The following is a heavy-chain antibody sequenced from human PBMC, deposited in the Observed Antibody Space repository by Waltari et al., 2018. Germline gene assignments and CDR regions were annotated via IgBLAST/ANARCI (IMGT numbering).Heavy chain of an antibody. CDR3: ARVYGAAAAEKYYFDY. V-gene: IGHV4-34*01. CDR2: INHSGST. Sequence: QVQLQQWGAGLLKPSETLSLTCAVYGGSFSGYYWSWIRQPPGKGLEWIGEINHSGSTNDNPALKSRVTISVDTSKNQFSLKLSSVTAADTAVYYCARVYGAAAAEKYYFDYWGQGTLVTVSS. CDR1: GGSFSGYY. D-gene: IGHD6-13*01. J-gene: IGHJ4*02.